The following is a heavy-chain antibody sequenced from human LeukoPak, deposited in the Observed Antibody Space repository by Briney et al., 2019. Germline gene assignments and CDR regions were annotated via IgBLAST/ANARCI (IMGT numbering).Heavy chain of an antibody. Sequence: SETLSLTCTVSGGSISSYYWSWIRQPLGKRLEWIGYIYDSGSTNYNPSLKSRVTISVDTSKNQFSLKLSSVTAADTAVYYCAREGQWLPDWFDPWGQGTLVIVSS. V-gene: IGHV4-59*01. J-gene: IGHJ5*02. CDR3: AREGQWLPDWFDP. CDR2: IYDSGST. D-gene: IGHD6-19*01. CDR1: GGSISSYY.